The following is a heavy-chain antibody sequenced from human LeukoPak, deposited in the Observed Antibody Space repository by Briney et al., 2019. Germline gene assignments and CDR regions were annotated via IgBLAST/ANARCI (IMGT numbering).Heavy chain of an antibody. CDR1: GFTFSSYA. CDR3: AKSDY. J-gene: IGHJ4*02. CDR2: ISYDGSNK. Sequence: GGSLRLSCAASGFTFSSYAMHWVRQAPGKGLEWVAVISYDGSNKYYADSVKGRFTISRDNSKNMLYLQMNSLRAEDTAVYYCAKSDYWGQGTLVTVSS. V-gene: IGHV3-30*04.